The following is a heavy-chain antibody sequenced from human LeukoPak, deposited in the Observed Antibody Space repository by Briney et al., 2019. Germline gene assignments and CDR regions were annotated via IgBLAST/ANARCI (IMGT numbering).Heavy chain of an antibody. CDR3: ATGGDIVVVPAARHGPGYYFDY. J-gene: IGHJ4*02. V-gene: IGHV1-3*01. Sequence: ASVKVSCKASGYTFTSYAMHWVRQDPGQRLEWMGWINAGNGNTKYSQKFQGRVTITTDESTSTAYMELSSLRSEDTAVYYCATGGDIVVVPAARHGPGYYFDYWGQGTLVTVSS. CDR1: GYTFTSYA. CDR2: INAGNGNT. D-gene: IGHD2-2*01.